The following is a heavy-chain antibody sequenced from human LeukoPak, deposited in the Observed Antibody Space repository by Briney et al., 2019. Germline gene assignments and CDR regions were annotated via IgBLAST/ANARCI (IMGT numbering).Heavy chain of an antibody. D-gene: IGHD3-10*01. Sequence: ETLSLTCTVSGGSISSSSSYWGWIRQPPGKGLEWVASINQDGGEIHYVDSVKGRFTISRDNAKNSLYLQMNSLTAEDTAVHYCVRAHHPGGWFDPWGQGTLVTVSS. CDR1: GGSISSSSSY. CDR2: INQDGGEI. CDR3: VRAHHPGGWFDP. J-gene: IGHJ5*02. V-gene: IGHV3-7*04.